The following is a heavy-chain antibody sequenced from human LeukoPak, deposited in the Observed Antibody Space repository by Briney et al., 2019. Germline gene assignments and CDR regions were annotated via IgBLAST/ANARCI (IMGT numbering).Heavy chain of an antibody. D-gene: IGHD5-12*01. J-gene: IGHJ4*02. CDR1: GGSMSSYY. CDR2: IYISGST. Sequence: SETLSLTCTVSGGSMSSYYWSWIRQPAGKGLEWTGRIYISGSTNYNPSLKSRVTMSIDTSKNQFSLKESSVTAADTAVYYCARGDPGYSGYYFDYWGQGTLVTVSS. CDR3: ARGDPGYSGYYFDY. V-gene: IGHV4-4*07.